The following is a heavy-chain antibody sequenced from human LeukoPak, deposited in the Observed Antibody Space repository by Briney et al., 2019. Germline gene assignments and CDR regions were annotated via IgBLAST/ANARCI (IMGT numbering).Heavy chain of an antibody. CDR1: GGSFSGYY. CDR3: ARAGIKYSSGWLQNY. Sequence: SETLSLTCAVYGGSFSGYYWTWIRQPPGKGLEWIGELNDDGITNYNPSLRSRVTISLDRSKNQFSLKMLSVTSADTAVYYCARAGIKYSSGWLQNYWGQGTLVTVSS. J-gene: IGHJ4*02. V-gene: IGHV4-34*01. D-gene: IGHD6-19*01. CDR2: LNDDGIT.